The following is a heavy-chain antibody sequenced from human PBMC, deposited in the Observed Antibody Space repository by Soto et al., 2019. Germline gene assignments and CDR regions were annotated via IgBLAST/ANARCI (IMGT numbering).Heavy chain of an antibody. D-gene: IGHD3-3*01. V-gene: IGHV4-59*01. Sequence: QVQLQESGPGLVKPSETLSLTCTVSGGSISSYYWSWIRQPPGKGLEWIGYIYYSGSTNYNPSLKSRVTISVYTSKNQFSLKLSSVTAADTAVYYCARSKRFGEYDFWSGSEGYYFDYWGQGTLVTVSS. CDR1: GGSISSYY. J-gene: IGHJ4*02. CDR3: ARSKRFGEYDFWSGSEGYYFDY. CDR2: IYYSGST.